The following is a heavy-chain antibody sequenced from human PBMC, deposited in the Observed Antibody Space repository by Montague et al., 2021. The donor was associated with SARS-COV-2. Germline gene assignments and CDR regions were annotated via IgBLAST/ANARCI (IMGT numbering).Heavy chain of an antibody. CDR1: GYSITHAYY. Sequence: SETLSLTCTVSGYSITHAYYWGWIRQPPGKGLEWIGNIFHGGSTYYNPSLKSRVTISVDTSNNQFSLKLTSVTAADTAVYYCARTSQYCTPTNCYLPNAMDVWGQGTTVTVSS. J-gene: IGHJ6*02. CDR3: ARTSQYCTPTNCYLPNAMDV. V-gene: IGHV4-38-2*02. CDR2: IFHGGST. D-gene: IGHD2-8*01.